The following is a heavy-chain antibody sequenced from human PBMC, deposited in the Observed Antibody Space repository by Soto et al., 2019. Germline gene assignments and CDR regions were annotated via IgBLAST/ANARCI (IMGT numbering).Heavy chain of an antibody. CDR3: TTAISYRCYYYYGLDV. D-gene: IGHD1-26*01. Sequence: PGGSLRLSCAASGFTFSNAWISWVRQAPGKGMEWVGRIKSKNDGGTTEYAAHVKGRFTLSRADSTYTLYLQMNSLNTDDTAVYYCTTAISYRCYYYYGLDVWGQGTTVTVSS. CDR1: GFTFSNAW. CDR2: IKSKNDGGTT. V-gene: IGHV3-15*01. J-gene: IGHJ6*02.